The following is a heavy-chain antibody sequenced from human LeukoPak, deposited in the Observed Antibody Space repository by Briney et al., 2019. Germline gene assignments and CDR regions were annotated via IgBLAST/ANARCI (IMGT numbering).Heavy chain of an antibody. CDR3: GSGDAFDI. V-gene: IGHV4-39*01. CDR2: IYYSGST. Sequence: SETLSLTCTVYGGSISSSSYYWGWIRQPPGKGLEWIGSIYYSGSTYYNPSLKSRVTISVDTSKNQFPLKLSSVTAADTAVYYCGSGDAFDIWGQGTMVTVSS. J-gene: IGHJ3*02. CDR1: GGSISSSSYY.